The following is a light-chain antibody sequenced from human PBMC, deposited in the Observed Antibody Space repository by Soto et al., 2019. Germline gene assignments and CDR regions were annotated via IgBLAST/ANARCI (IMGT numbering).Light chain of an antibody. Sequence: EIVLTQSPATLSLSPGERATLSCRASQSVGDYIAWYQQKPGQAPRLIIYDTFNRATGVPARFSGDGSGTDFTLTISSLEPDDFAVYYCQLRTNWLTFGGGTKVVIK. CDR3: QLRTNWLT. CDR2: DTF. V-gene: IGKV3-11*01. J-gene: IGKJ4*01. CDR1: QSVGDY.